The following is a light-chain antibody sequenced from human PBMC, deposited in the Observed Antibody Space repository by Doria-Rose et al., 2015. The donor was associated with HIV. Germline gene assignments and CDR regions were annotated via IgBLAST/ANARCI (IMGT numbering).Light chain of an antibody. CDR3: QQYGTSRGT. V-gene: IGKV3-20*01. J-gene: IGKJ5*01. CDR1: QSFSSTY. CDR2: DAS. Sequence: TQSPGTLSLSPGERATLSCRASQSFSSTYLAWYQQKPGHAPRLLIYDASTRATGIPDRSSGSGSGTDFTLTISRLEPEDVAVYYCQQYGTSRGTFGQGTRLEIK.